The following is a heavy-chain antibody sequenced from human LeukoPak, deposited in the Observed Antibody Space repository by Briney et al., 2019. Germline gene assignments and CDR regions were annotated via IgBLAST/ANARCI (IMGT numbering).Heavy chain of an antibody. V-gene: IGHV4-59*01. CDR1: GGSISSSY. D-gene: IGHD3-10*01. CDR2: IYYSGST. J-gene: IGHJ6*03. Sequence: SETLSLTCTVSGGSISSSYWSWIRQPPGKGLEWIGYIYYSGSTNYNPSLKSRVTISVDTYKSQFSLKVTSVTAADTAVYYCARIRYGSNIYRYYYMDVWGKGTTVIVSS. CDR3: ARIRYGSNIYRYYYMDV.